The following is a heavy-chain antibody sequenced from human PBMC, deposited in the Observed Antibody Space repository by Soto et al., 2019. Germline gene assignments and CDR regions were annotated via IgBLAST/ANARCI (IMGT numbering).Heavy chain of an antibody. J-gene: IGHJ6*04. D-gene: IGHD2-15*01. Sequence: PGASLKISCKGSGYSLTSYWIGWVRQMPGKGLEWMGIIYPGDSDTRYSPSFQGQVTISADKSISTAYLQWSSLKASDSAIYYCARHDSPSVIYYYYGMDVWGIGTTVTVSS. CDR2: IYPGDSDT. CDR1: GYSLTSYW. V-gene: IGHV5-51*01. CDR3: ARHDSPSVIYYYYGMDV.